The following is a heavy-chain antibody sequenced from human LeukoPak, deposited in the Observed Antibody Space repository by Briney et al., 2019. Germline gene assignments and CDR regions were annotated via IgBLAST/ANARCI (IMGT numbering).Heavy chain of an antibody. V-gene: IGHV1-2*02. J-gene: IGHJ4*02. Sequence: GASVKVSCKASGYTFTGYYMHWVRQAPGQGLEWMGWINPNSGGTNYAQKFQGRVTMTRDTSISTAYMELRRLRSDDTAVYYCAREYILTRYYGDYWGQGTLVTVSS. CDR2: INPNSGGT. CDR1: GYTFTGYY. D-gene: IGHD3-9*01. CDR3: AREYILTRYYGDY.